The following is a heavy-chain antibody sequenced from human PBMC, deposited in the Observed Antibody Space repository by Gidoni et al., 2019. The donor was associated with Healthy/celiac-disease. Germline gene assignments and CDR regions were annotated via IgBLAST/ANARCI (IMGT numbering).Heavy chain of an antibody. CDR1: GYTLTPCN. D-gene: IGHD2-2*01. CDR2: INPNRGGT. CDR3: ARNGGYCSSTSCSHWYFDL. V-gene: IGHV1-2*02. Sequence: VQPLQSGAAVKKPGASVNLPCKASGYTLTPCNTPWVRQAPGQGLEWMGWINPNRGGTNYAQKFQGRVTMTRDTSISTAYMELSRLRSDDTAVYYCARNGGYCSSTSCSHWYFDLWGRGTLVTVSS. J-gene: IGHJ2*01.